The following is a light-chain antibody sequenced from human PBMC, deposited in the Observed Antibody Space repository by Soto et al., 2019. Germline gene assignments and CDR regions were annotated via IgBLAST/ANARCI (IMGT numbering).Light chain of an antibody. Sequence: QSVLTQPPSASGTPGQRVTIFCSGSSSNIGTNTVIWYQQLPGAAPTLLIYSDHQRPSGVPDRFSGSKSGTSASLAISGLQSEDEADYYCAAWDLSLVVFGGGTKLTVL. V-gene: IGLV1-44*01. CDR3: AAWDLSLVV. J-gene: IGLJ2*01. CDR1: SSNIGTNT. CDR2: SDH.